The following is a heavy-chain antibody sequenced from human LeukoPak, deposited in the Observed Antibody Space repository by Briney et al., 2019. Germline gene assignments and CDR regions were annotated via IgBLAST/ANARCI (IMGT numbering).Heavy chain of an antibody. J-gene: IGHJ5*02. Sequence: SETLSLTCAVYGVSLRGYYWSWIRQPPGKGLEWIGEINHSGSTNYNPSLKSRVTISVDTSKNQFSLKLSSVTAADTAVYYCARAGDCSSTSCNSWFDPWGQGTLVTVSS. D-gene: IGHD2-2*01. CDR1: GVSLRGYY. CDR2: INHSGST. CDR3: ARAGDCSSTSCNSWFDP. V-gene: IGHV4-34*01.